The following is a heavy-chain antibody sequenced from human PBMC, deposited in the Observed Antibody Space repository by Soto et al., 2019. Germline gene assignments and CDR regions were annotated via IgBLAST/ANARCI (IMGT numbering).Heavy chain of an antibody. J-gene: IGHJ4*02. CDR2: IIPILGIA. CDR3: ARGHSSGWYYRFDY. V-gene: IGHV1-69*02. D-gene: IGHD6-19*01. Sequence: QVQLVQSGAEVKKPGSSVKVSCKASGGTFSSYTISWVRQAPGQGLEWMGRIIPILGIANYAQKFQGRVTITADKSTSTAYMELSSLRSEDTAVYYCARGHSSGWYYRFDYWGQGTLVTVSS. CDR1: GGTFSSYT.